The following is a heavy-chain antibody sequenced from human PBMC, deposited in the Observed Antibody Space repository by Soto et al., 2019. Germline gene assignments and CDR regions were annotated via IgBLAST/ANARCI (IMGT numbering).Heavy chain of an antibody. CDR1: GFTFSSYA. CDR2: ISGSGGST. CDR3: AIHYYGPFDYYYYMDV. Sequence: PGGSLRLSCAASGFTFSSYAMSWVRQAPGKGLEWVSAISGSGGSTYYADSVKGRFTISRDNSKNTLYLQMNSLRAEDTAVYYCAIHYYGPFDYYYYMDVWGKGTTVTVSS. V-gene: IGHV3-23*01. J-gene: IGHJ6*03. D-gene: IGHD3-10*01.